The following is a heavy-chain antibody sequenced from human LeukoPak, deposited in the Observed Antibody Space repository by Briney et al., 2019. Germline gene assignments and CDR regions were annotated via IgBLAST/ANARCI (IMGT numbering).Heavy chain of an antibody. CDR3: ASSGQSAYSGNDF. CDR1: GFTFSSYW. D-gene: IGHD5-12*01. J-gene: IGHJ4*02. CDR2: INSDGSST. V-gene: IGHV3-74*01. Sequence: GGSLRLSCAASGFTFSSYWMHWVRQAPGKGLVWVSRINSDGSSTSYADSVKGRFTISRDNAKNTLYLQMNSLRAEDTAVYYCASSGQSAYSGNDFWGQGTLVTVSS.